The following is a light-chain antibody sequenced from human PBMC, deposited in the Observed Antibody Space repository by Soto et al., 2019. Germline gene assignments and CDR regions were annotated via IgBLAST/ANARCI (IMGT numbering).Light chain of an antibody. J-gene: IGLJ3*02. CDR1: SSDVGGYNY. CDR2: EVS. Sequence: QSALTQPASVSGSPGQSIIISCTGSSSDVGGYNYVSWYQQHPGKAPKLMIYEVSNRPSGVSNRFSGSKSGNTASLTISGLQAEDDADYYCGSYTGSRSWVFGGGTKLTVL. V-gene: IGLV2-14*01. CDR3: GSYTGSRSWV.